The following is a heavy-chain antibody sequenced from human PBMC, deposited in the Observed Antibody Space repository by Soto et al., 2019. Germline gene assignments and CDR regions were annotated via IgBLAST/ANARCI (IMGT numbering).Heavy chain of an antibody. CDR2: IYQSGST. CDR1: GGSISSSNS. CDR3: ARVRGYCSSTSCYAAMDYYYYMDV. J-gene: IGHJ6*03. D-gene: IGHD2-2*01. Sequence: SQTLSLTCAVSGGSISSSNSWSRVRHPPGKQPECTGEIYQSGSTNYNPSLKSRVTISVDTSKNQFSLKLSSVTAADTAVYYCARVRGYCSSTSCYAAMDYYYYMDVWGKGTTVTVSS. V-gene: IGHV4-4*02.